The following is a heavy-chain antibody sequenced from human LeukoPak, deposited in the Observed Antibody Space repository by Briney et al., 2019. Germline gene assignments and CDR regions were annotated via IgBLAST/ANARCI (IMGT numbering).Heavy chain of an antibody. D-gene: IGHD1-20*01. CDR2: ISWNSGSI. V-gene: IGHV3-9*01. J-gene: IGHJ4*02. CDR3: AKDSTYNWNAGSFDY. CDR1: GFTFGDYA. Sequence: GGSLRLSCAASGFTFGDYAMHWVRQAPGKGLEWVSGISWNSGSIGYADSVKGRFTISRDNAKNSLYLQMNSLRAEDTALYYCAKDSTYNWNAGSFDYWGQGTLVTVSS.